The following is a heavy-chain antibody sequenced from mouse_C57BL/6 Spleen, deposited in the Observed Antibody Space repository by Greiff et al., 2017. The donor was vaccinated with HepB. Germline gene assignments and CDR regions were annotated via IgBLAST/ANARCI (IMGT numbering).Heavy chain of an antibody. J-gene: IGHJ1*03. CDR1: GFTFSDYG. V-gene: IGHV5-17*01. CDR3: ARRPYDV. CDR2: ISSGSSTI. Sequence: DVQLVESGGGLVKPGGSLKLSCAASGFTFSDYGMHWVRQAPEKGLEWVAYISSGSSTIYYADTVKGRFTISRDNAKNTLFLQMTSLRSEDTAMYYCARRPYDVWGTGTTVTVSS.